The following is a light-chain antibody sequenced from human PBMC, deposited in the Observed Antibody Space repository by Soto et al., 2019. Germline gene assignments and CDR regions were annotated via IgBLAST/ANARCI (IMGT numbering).Light chain of an antibody. CDR1: QSISSW. CDR2: KAS. CDR3: QQYNSWWT. J-gene: IGKJ1*01. V-gene: IGKV1-5*03. Sequence: DIQMTQSPSTLSASVGDRVTITCGASQSISSWLAWYQQKPGKAPKLLIYKASNLESGVPSRFSGSGSGTEFTLSFSSLQPDDFATYYCQQYNSWWTFGQGTKVEIK.